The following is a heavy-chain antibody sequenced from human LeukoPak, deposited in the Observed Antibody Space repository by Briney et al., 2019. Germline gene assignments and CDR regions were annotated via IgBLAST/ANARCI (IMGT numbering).Heavy chain of an antibody. CDR3: ARYPRNSSGFDY. D-gene: IGHD6-19*01. J-gene: IGHJ4*02. V-gene: IGHV4-34*01. Sequence: SETLSLTCAVYGGSFSGYYWSWIRQPPGKGLEWIGSIYYSGSTYYNPSLKSRVTISVDTSKNQFSLKLSSVTAADTAVYYCARYPRNSSGFDYWGQGTLVTVSS. CDR1: GGSFSGYY. CDR2: IYYSGST.